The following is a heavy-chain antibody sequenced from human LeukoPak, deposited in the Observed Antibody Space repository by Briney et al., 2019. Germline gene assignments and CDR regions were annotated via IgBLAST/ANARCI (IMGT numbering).Heavy chain of an antibody. CDR3: ARAVREMMVRGVIYCFDY. D-gene: IGHD3-10*01. Sequence: SVKVSCKASGYIFTNYGISWVRQAPGQGLEWMGGIIPIFGTANYAQKFQGRVTITTDESTSTAYMELSSLRSEDTAVYYCARAVREMMVRGVIYCFDYWGQGTLVTVSS. CDR1: GYIFTNYG. V-gene: IGHV1-69*05. J-gene: IGHJ4*02. CDR2: IIPIFGTA.